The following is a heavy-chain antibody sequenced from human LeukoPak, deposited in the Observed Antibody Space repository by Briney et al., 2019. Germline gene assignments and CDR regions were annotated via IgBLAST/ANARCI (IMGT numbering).Heavy chain of an antibody. Sequence: GGSLRLSCAASGFTFSSYSMNWVRQAPGKGLEWVSYISSSSSTIYYAVSVKGRFTISRDNAKNSLYLQMNSLRAEDTAVYYCARDLAVPRIAARTNYWGQGTLVTVSS. V-gene: IGHV3-48*01. D-gene: IGHD6-6*01. J-gene: IGHJ4*02. CDR1: GFTFSSYS. CDR2: ISSSSSTI. CDR3: ARDLAVPRIAARTNY.